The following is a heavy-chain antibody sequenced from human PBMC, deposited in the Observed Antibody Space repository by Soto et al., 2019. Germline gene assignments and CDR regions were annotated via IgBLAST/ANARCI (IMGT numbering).Heavy chain of an antibody. D-gene: IGHD3-22*01. CDR1: GYTFTSYA. V-gene: IGHV1-3*01. Sequence: GASVKVSCKASGYTFTSYAMHWLRQAPGQRLEWMGWINAGNGNTKYSQKFQGRVTITRDTSASTAYMELRSLRSDDTAVYYCARGGKYYYDSSGYYTYDYWGQGTLVTVSS. J-gene: IGHJ4*02. CDR2: INAGNGNT. CDR3: ARGGKYYYDSSGYYTYDY.